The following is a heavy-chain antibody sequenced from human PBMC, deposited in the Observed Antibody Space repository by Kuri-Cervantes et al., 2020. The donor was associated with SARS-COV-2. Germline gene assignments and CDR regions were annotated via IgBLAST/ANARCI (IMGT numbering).Heavy chain of an antibody. CDR1: GYTFSGNY. V-gene: IGHV1-2*04. CDR3: ARVEANWGSGAFDI. CDR2: INPNSGGT. Sequence: ASVKVSCKASGYTFSGNYMHWVRQAPGQGLEWMGWINPNSGGTNYAQKFQGWVTMTRDTSISTAYMELSRLRSDDTAVYYCARVEANWGSGAFDIWGQGTMVTVSS. J-gene: IGHJ3*02. D-gene: IGHD7-27*01.